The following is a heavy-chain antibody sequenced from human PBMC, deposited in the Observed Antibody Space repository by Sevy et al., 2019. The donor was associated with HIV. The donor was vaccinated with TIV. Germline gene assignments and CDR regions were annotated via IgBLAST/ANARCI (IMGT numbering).Heavy chain of an antibody. V-gene: IGHV3-53*01. J-gene: IGHJ4*02. CDR2: LYITETT. Sequence: GGSLRLSCAASGFTFSDYYMSWIRQAPGKGLEWVSVLYITETTYYADSVKGRFTISRDNSKNTLYLQMSSLRAEDTAVYYCARGKHVSGYYGSFDYWGLGTLVTVSS. CDR1: GFTFSDYY. D-gene: IGHD5-12*01. CDR3: ARGKHVSGYYGSFDY.